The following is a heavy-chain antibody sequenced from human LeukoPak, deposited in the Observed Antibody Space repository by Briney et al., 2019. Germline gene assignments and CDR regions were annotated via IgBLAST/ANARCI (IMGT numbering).Heavy chain of an antibody. CDR2: IKQDGSEK. Sequence: GGSLRLSCAASGFTFSSSWMGWVRQAPGKGLEWVANIKQDGSEKYYVDSVKGRFTISRDNAKNSLYLQMNSLRAEDTAVYYCARARSGSYDYFDYWGQGTLVTVSS. CDR1: GFTFSSSW. CDR3: ARARSGSYDYFDY. D-gene: IGHD1-26*01. J-gene: IGHJ4*02. V-gene: IGHV3-7*04.